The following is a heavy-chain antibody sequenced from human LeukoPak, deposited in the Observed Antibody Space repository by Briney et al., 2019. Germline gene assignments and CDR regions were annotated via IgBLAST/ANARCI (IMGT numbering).Heavy chain of an antibody. CDR1: GFTFSSYW. CDR2: IKQDGSEK. V-gene: IGHV3-7*03. CDR3: ARVFCCSTSCYVSSEAFDI. J-gene: IGHJ3*02. D-gene: IGHD2-2*01. Sequence: GGSLRLSCAASGFTFSSYWMSWVRQAPGKGLEWVANIKQDGSEKYYVDSVKGRFTISRDNAKNSLYLQMNSLRAEDTAVYYCARVFCCSTSCYVSSEAFDIWGQGTMVTVSS.